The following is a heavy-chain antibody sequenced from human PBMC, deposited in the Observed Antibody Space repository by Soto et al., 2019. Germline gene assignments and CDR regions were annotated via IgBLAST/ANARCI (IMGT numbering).Heavy chain of an antibody. Sequence: QVQLQESGPGLVKPSQTLSLTCTVSGGSISSAAYYWSWIRQHPGKGLEWIGYISHSGSTYYNPFLMSRVSVSVDTSKDQSYLSLTSGTAADAAVYYCAREYTYGSNFFDCWGQGALVTVSS. CDR1: GGSISSAAYY. CDR3: AREYTYGSNFFDC. V-gene: IGHV4-31*03. D-gene: IGHD5-18*01. J-gene: IGHJ4*02. CDR2: ISHSGST.